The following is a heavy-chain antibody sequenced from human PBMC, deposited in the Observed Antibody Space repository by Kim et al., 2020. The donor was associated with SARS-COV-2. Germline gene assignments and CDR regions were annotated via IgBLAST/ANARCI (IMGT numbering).Heavy chain of an antibody. CDR3: ARRAALHTEWFDP. V-gene: IGHV4-39*01. Sequence: SETLSLTCTVSGGSISSSNYFWGWIRQPPGKGLEWIGSIFHSGNTYYNPSLKSRVTISVDTSKNQFSLKLSSVTAADTAVYYCARRAALHTEWFDPWGQGTLVTVSS. CDR2: IFHSGNT. CDR1: GGSISSSNYF. D-gene: IGHD6-13*01. J-gene: IGHJ5*02.